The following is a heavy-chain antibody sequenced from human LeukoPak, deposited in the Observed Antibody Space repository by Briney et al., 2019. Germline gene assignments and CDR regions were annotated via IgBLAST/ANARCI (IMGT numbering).Heavy chain of an antibody. CDR2: INHSGAT. V-gene: IGHV4-34*01. Sequence: SETLSLTCAVYGGSFSDYNWNWVRQPPGKGLEWIGEINHSGATNYNPSLKSRVIISVDTSKNQFSLKVNHVTAADTAVYYCARGSPKYDSWGQGTLVTVSS. CDR3: ARGSPKYDS. CDR1: GGSFSDYN. J-gene: IGHJ5*01.